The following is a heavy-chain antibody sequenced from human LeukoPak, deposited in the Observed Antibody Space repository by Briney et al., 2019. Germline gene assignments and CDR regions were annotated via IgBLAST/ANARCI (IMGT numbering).Heavy chain of an antibody. J-gene: IGHJ4*02. D-gene: IGHD1-26*01. CDR1: GGSISSGGYY. Sequence: PSETLSLTCTVSGGSISSGGYYWSWIRQHPGKGLEWIGYIYYSGSTYYNPSLKSRVTISVDTSKNQFSLKLSSVTAADTAVYYCARDVSDSGSYYFDYGGQGTLVTVSS. V-gene: IGHV4-31*03. CDR2: IYYSGST. CDR3: ARDVSDSGSYYFDY.